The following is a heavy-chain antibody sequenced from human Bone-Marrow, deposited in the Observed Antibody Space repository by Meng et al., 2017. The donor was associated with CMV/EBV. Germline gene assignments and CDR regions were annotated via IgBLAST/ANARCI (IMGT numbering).Heavy chain of an antibody. CDR3: ARSSAGVVYANAADIVVVPAAIAGYYYYYYGMDV. J-gene: IGHJ6*02. CDR2: IIPIFGTA. V-gene: IGHV1-69*05. CDR1: GGTFSSYA. Sequence: SVKVSCKASGGTFSSYAISWVRQAPGQGLEWMGGIIPIFGTANYAQKFQGRVTITTDESTSTAYMELSSLRSEDTAVYYCARSSAGVVYANAADIVVVPAAIAGYYYYYYGMDVWGQGTTVTVSS. D-gene: IGHD2-2*01.